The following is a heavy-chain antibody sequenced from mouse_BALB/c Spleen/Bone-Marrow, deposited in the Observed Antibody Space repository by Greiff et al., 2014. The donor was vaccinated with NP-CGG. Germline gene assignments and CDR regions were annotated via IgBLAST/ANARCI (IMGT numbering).Heavy chain of an antibody. CDR1: GYSFTGYY. J-gene: IGHJ2*01. CDR3: ARLVYRYDEEGSVFDY. V-gene: IGHV1-31*01. CDR2: INPYNGAT. D-gene: IGHD2-14*01. Sequence: EVQLQQSGPELVKPGASVKISCKASGYSFTGYYMHWVKQSHVKSLEWIGRINPYNGATSYNQNFKDKASLTVDKSSSTAYMELHSLTSEDSAVYYCARLVYRYDEEGSVFDYWGQGTTLTVSS.